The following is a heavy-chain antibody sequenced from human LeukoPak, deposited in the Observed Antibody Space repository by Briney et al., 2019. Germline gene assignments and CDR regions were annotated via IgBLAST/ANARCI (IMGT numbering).Heavy chain of an antibody. J-gene: IGHJ4*02. D-gene: IGHD1-26*01. CDR2: INPSSGDT. Sequence: ASVKVSCKASGGTFSSYAISWVRQAPGQGLEWMGRINPSSGDTNYAQNFQGRVTMTRDTSTSTAYMELSRLRSDDTAVYYCATTSGYFYYWGQGTLVTVSS. V-gene: IGHV1-2*06. CDR3: ATTSGYFYY. CDR1: GGTFSSYA.